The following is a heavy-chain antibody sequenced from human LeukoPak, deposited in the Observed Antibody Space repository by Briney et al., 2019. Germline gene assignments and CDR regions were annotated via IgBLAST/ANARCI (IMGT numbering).Heavy chain of an antibody. Sequence: SVKVSCKASGGTFSSYAISWVRQAPGQGLEWMGRIIPILGIANYAQKFQGRVTITADESTSTAYMELSSLRSEDTAVYYCAADGYRGSGTPHWGQGTLVTVSS. CDR1: GGTFSSYA. V-gene: IGHV1-69*10. CDR2: IIPILGIA. J-gene: IGHJ4*02. D-gene: IGHD3-10*01. CDR3: AADGYRGSGTPH.